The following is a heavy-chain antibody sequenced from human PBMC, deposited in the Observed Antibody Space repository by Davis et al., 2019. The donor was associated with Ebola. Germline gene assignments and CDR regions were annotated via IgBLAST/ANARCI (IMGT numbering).Heavy chain of an antibody. CDR2: IYSGGST. Sequence: GESLKISCAASGFTLSSYEMNWVRQAPGKGLEWVSVIYSGGSTYYADSVKGRFTISRHNSKNTLYLQMNSLRAEDTAVYYCARAGSRNDYYYGMDVWGQGTTVTVSS. D-gene: IGHD6-13*01. J-gene: IGHJ6*02. CDR1: GFTLSSYE. CDR3: ARAGSRNDYYYGMDV. V-gene: IGHV3-53*04.